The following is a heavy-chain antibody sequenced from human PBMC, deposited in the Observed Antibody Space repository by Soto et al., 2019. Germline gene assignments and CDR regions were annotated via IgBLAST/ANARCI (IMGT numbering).Heavy chain of an antibody. V-gene: IGHV3-7*01. J-gene: IGHJ6*02. CDR1: GFTFSSYW. D-gene: IGHD3-10*01. Sequence: TGGSLRLSCAASGFTFSSYWTSWVRQAPGKGLEWVANIKQDGSEKYYVDSVKGRFTISRDNAKNSLYLQMNSLRAEDTAVYYCGTYYGSGSYSYYYYYYGMDVWGQGTTVTVSS. CDR3: GTYYGSGSYSYYYYYYGMDV. CDR2: IKQDGSEK.